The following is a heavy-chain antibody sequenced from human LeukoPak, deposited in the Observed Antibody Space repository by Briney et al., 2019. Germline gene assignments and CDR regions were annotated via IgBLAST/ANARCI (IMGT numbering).Heavy chain of an antibody. CDR3: AREKAYREYGDAHLMDV. J-gene: IGHJ6*03. Sequence: SGGSLRLSCAASGFTFSNYWMSWVRQAPGKGLEWVANIKQDGSEKYYVDSVKGRFTISRDNAKNSLYLQMNSLRAEDTAVYYCAREKAYREYGDAHLMDVWGKGTTVTVSS. CDR1: GFTFSNYW. V-gene: IGHV3-7*01. D-gene: IGHD4-17*01. CDR2: IKQDGSEK.